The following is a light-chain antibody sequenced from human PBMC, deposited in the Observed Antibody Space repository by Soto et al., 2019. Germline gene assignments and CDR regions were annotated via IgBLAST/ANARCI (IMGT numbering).Light chain of an antibody. J-gene: IGKJ1*01. CDR2: DAS. Sequence: EIVLTQSPATLSLSPGERATLSCRASQSVSSYLAWYQQKPGQAPRLLIYDASNRATGIPARFSGSGSGTEFTLTISGLQSDDFAVYFCQQYKNWPPWTFGHGTKVEIK. CDR1: QSVSSY. V-gene: IGKV3-11*01. CDR3: QQYKNWPPWT.